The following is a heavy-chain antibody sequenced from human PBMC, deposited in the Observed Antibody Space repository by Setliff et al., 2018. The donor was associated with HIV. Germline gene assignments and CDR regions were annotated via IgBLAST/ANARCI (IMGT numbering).Heavy chain of an antibody. CDR2: IRSKAYGGTA. V-gene: IGHV3-49*04. CDR1: GLIFGDHA. D-gene: IGHD1-1*01. J-gene: IGHJ4*02. CDR3: ARVTSGTTAGDY. Sequence: GGSLRLSCTASGLIFGDHAMSWVRQAPGKGLEWVGFIRSKAYGGTAEYAASVEGRFTISRDDSKSIAYLKMNSLKAEDTAVYYCARVTSGTTAGDYWGQGTLVTVSS.